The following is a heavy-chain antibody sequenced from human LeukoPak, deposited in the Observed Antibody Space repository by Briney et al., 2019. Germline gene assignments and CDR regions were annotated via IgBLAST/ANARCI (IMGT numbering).Heavy chain of an antibody. D-gene: IGHD3-10*01. J-gene: IGHJ4*02. CDR3: AKAVRYYGSGSYYNAD. Sequence: GGSLRLSCVASGFTFNTYGMNWVRQAPGKGLEWVASISSSGTSKYSAGSLKGRFTISRDNARNSLYLQMNSLTAEDTAVYYCAKAVRYYGSGSYYNADWGQGTLVTVSS. CDR1: GFTFNTYG. V-gene: IGHV3-21*04. CDR2: ISSSGTSK.